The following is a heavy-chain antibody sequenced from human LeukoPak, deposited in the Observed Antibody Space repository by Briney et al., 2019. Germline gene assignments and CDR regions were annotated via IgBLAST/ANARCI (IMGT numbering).Heavy chain of an antibody. Sequence: GGSLRLSCAASGFTFSSYSMNWVRQAPGKGLEWVSSISSSSSYIYYADSVKGRFTISRDNAKNSLYLQMNSLRAEDTAVYYCARASYSSGWNWFDPWGQGTLVTVSS. CDR1: GFTFSSYS. V-gene: IGHV3-21*01. CDR3: ARASYSSGWNWFDP. CDR2: ISSSSSYI. J-gene: IGHJ5*02. D-gene: IGHD6-19*01.